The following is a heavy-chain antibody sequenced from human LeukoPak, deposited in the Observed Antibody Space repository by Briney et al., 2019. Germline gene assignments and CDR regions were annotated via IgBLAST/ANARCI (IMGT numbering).Heavy chain of an antibody. J-gene: IGHJ4*02. Sequence: PSGTLSLTCTVSGGSIRSSSYYWGWIRQAPGKGLAWIASIHFSGNTYHNPSLRSRVTMSVDTSKNQFSLKLSSVTVADAAVYYCARLLYDSRGYYYFDYWGQGTLVAVSS. CDR1: GGSIRSSSYY. CDR2: IHFSGNT. CDR3: ARLLYDSRGYYYFDY. V-gene: IGHV4-39*01. D-gene: IGHD3-22*01.